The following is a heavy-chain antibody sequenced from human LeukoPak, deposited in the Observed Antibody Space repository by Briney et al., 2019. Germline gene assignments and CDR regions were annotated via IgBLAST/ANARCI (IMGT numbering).Heavy chain of an antibody. D-gene: IGHD3-22*01. CDR1: GYTFTSYG. J-gene: IGHJ4*02. CDR3: ARVYYDSSGYILYFDY. Sequence: ASVKVSCKASGYTFTSYGISWVRRAPGKGLEWMGWISAYNGNTNYAQKLQGRVTMTTDTSTSTAYMELRSLRSDDTAVYYCARVYYDSSGYILYFDYWGQGTLVTVSS. V-gene: IGHV1-18*01. CDR2: ISAYNGNT.